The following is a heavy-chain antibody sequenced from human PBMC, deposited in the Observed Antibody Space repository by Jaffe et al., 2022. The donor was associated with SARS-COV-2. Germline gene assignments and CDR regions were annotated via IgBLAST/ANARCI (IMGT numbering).Heavy chain of an antibody. V-gene: IGHV2-5*01. D-gene: IGHD6-19*01. CDR2: IYWNDDK. CDR1: GFSLSTSGVG. CDR3: ARPYSSGSVKY. J-gene: IGHJ4*02. Sequence: QITLKESGPTLVKPTQTLTLTCTFSGFSLSTSGVGVGWIRQPPGKALEWLALIYWNDDKRYSPSLKSRLTITKDTSKNQVVLTMTNMDPVDTATYYCARPYSSGSVKYWGQGTLVTVSS.